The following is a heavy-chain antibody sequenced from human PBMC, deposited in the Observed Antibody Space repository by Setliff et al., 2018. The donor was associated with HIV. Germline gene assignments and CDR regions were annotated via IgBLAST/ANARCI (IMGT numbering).Heavy chain of an antibody. V-gene: IGHV3-48*03. CDR3: ARGSLRGVLALGMDV. J-gene: IGHJ6*02. D-gene: IGHD3-10*01. CDR2: ISSGSVNI. Sequence: PGGSLRLSCAAPGFMFNIYEMNWVRQAPGKGLEWVSYISSGSVNIFYADSVKGRFTISRDNAKNSLYLQMNSLRAEDTAIYYCARGSLRGVLALGMDVWGQGTTVTVSS. CDR1: GFMFNIYE.